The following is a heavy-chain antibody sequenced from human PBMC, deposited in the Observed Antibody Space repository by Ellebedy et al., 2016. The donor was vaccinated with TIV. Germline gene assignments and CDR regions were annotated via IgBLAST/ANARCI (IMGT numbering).Heavy chain of an antibody. V-gene: IGHV3-21*06. J-gene: IGHJ5*02. Sequence: GGSLRLSCAASGFAFGGYTTNWVRQAPGKGLEWVSAISSRSNYIYYADSVRGRFTISRDNAKNSLYLQMNSLRADDTAVYYCARRDTSWGQGTLVTVSS. D-gene: IGHD5-18*01. CDR1: GFAFGGYT. CDR2: ISSRSNYI. CDR3: ARRDTS.